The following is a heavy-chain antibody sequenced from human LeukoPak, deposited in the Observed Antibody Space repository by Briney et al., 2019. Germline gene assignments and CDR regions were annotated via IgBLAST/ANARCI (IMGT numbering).Heavy chain of an antibody. D-gene: IGHD1-14*01. CDR3: ARAISGPANWFDP. CDR1: GDSISSPDYY. CDR2: VYYSGTT. V-gene: IGHV4-39*01. Sequence: SETLSLTCTVSGDSISSPDYYWGWIRQAPGKGLEWIGSVYYSGTTYHNPSLKSRVTMSVDMSKNQFSLKVNSVTAAGTALYYCARAISGPANWFDPWGQGTLVTVYS. J-gene: IGHJ5*02.